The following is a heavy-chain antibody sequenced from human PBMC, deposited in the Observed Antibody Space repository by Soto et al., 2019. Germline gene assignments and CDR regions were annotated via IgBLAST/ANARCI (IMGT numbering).Heavy chain of an antibody. CDR2: ISSSGSTI. J-gene: IGHJ3*02. D-gene: IGHD5-18*01. V-gene: IGHV3-11*01. Sequence: GGSLRLSCAASGFTFSDYYMSWIRQAPGKGLEWVSYISSSGSTIYYADSVKGRFTISRDNAKNSLYLQMNSLRAEDTAVYYCASHTAMVTDAFDIWGQGTMVPVSS. CDR1: GFTFSDYY. CDR3: ASHTAMVTDAFDI.